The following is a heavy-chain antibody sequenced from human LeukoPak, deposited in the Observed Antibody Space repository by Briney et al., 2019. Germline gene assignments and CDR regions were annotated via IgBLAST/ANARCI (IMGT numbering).Heavy chain of an antibody. J-gene: IGHJ4*02. D-gene: IGHD3-3*01. CDR1: GGTFSSYT. V-gene: IGHV1-69*02. CDR3: ARGFRYDFWSGYYLFDY. CDR2: IIPILGIA. Sequence: SVKVYCKASGGTFSSYTISWVRQAPGQGLEWMGRIIPILGIANYAQKFQGRVTITADKSTSTAYMELSSLRSEDTAVYYCARGFRYDFWSGYYLFDYWGQGTLVTVSS.